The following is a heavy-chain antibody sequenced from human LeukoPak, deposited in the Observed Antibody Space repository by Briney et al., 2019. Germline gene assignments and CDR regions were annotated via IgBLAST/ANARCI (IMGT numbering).Heavy chain of an antibody. J-gene: IGHJ6*02. CDR1: GGSLSGYY. V-gene: IGHV4-34*01. CDR2: INHSGST. D-gene: IGHD3-10*01. Sequence: SETLSLTCAVYGGSLSGYYWSWIRQPPGKGLEWIGEINHSGSTNYNPSLKSRVTISVDTSKNQFSLKLSSVTAADTAVYYCARGSGSGSYYTRFYYYYGMDVWGQGTTVTVSS. CDR3: ARGSGSGSYYTRFYYYYGMDV.